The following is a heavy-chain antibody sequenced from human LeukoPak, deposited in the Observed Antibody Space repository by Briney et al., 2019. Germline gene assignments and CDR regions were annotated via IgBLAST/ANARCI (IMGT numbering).Heavy chain of an antibody. Sequence: GESLKISCKGSGYSFTSYWIGWVRQMPGKGLEWMGIIYPGDSDTRYSPSFQGQVTISADKSISTAYLQWSSLKASDTAMYYCARRGYSYGFAHYYYMDVWGEGTTVTVSS. V-gene: IGHV5-51*01. CDR3: ARRGYSYGFAHYYYMDV. CDR2: IYPGDSDT. D-gene: IGHD5-18*01. J-gene: IGHJ6*03. CDR1: GYSFTSYW.